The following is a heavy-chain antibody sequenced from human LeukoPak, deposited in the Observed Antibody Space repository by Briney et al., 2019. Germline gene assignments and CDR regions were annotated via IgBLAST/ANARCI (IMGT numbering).Heavy chain of an antibody. V-gene: IGHV3-64D*09. Sequence: PGGSLRLSCSASGFPFNAFTMHWVRLAAGKTLENVAAITTNGGTTYYADSVKGRISISRDNSKNILYLQMSSLRPEDTAVYYCVKPSYTGSWYDYWGQGTLVTVSS. D-gene: IGHD6-13*01. CDR3: VKPSYTGSWYDY. CDR1: GFPFNAFT. CDR2: ITTNGGTT. J-gene: IGHJ4*02.